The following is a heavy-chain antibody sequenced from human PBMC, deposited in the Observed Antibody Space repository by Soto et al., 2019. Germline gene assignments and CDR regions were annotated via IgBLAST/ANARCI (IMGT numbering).Heavy chain of an antibody. V-gene: IGHV4-34*01. Sequence: QVQLQQWGAGVLKPSETLSLTCGVYGGSFSGYYWSWIRQPPGKGLEWIGEINHSGSTNYNPSLKSRVTISVDTSKNQFSLKLSSVTAADTAVYYCARGRGYSGYAYYYYGMDVWGQGTTVTVSS. J-gene: IGHJ6*02. CDR1: GGSFSGYY. CDR2: INHSGST. D-gene: IGHD5-12*01. CDR3: ARGRGYSGYAYYYYGMDV.